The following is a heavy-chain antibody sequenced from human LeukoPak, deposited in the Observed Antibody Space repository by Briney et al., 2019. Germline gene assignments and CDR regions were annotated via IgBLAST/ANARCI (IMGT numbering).Heavy chain of an antibody. CDR3: AGRNYDSSGYYLSY. J-gene: IGHJ4*02. CDR2: ISTSSSYI. V-gene: IGHV3-21*01. CDR1: GFTFSTYG. Sequence: GGSLRLSCAASGFTFSTYGMNWVRLAPGRGLEWVSSISTSSSYIYHADSVKGRFTISRDNAKNSLYLQMNSLRAEDTAVYYCAGRNYDSSGYYLSYWGQGTLVTVSS. D-gene: IGHD3-22*01.